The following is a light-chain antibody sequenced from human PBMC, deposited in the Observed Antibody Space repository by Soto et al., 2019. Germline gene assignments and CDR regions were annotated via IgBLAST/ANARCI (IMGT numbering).Light chain of an antibody. CDR2: GAS. CDR3: HQYDNWPPWT. Sequence: EIVLTQSPGTLSLSPGERATLSCRASQSLSNNIYLAWYQQKPGQAPRLLIYGASTRATGIPARFSGSGSGTEFTLTISSLQSEDFAHYYCHQYDNWPPWTFGQGTKVDIK. J-gene: IGKJ1*01. V-gene: IGKV3-15*01. CDR1: QSLSNN.